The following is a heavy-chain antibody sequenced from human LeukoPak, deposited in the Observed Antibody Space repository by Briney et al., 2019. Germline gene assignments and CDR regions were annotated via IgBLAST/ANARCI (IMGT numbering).Heavy chain of an antibody. CDR3: ARGLSMVRGVINYYFDY. Sequence: SETLSLTCTASGGSISGYYWSWIRQPPGKGLEWIGEINHSGSTNYNPSLKSRVTISVDTSKNQFSLKLSSVTAADTAVYYCARGLSMVRGVINYYFDYWGQGTLVTVSS. V-gene: IGHV4-34*01. CDR1: GGSISGYY. D-gene: IGHD3-10*01. J-gene: IGHJ4*02. CDR2: INHSGST.